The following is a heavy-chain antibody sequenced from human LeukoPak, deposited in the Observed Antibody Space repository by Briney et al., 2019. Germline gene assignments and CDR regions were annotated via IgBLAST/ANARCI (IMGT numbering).Heavy chain of an antibody. V-gene: IGHV4-39*01. CDR1: GGSISSSSFY. J-gene: IGHJ3*02. CDR2: IYYSGST. Sequence: SETLSLTCTVSGGSISSSSFYWGWIRQPPGQGLECIGSIYYSGSTYYNPSLKSRVTISVDTSKNQFSLKLSSVTAADTAVYYCARQGYIVVVPAAPNGDAFDIWGQGTMVAVSS. CDR3: ARQGYIVVVPAAPNGDAFDI. D-gene: IGHD2-2*01.